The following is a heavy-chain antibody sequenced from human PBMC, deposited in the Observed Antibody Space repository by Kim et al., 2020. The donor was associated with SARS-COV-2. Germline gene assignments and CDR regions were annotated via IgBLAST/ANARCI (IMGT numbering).Heavy chain of an antibody. D-gene: IGHD2-21*02. CDR3: VKHLHVTTVTFYWCFEL. J-gene: IGHJ2*01. Sequence: GSLRLSCAASGFTFSHSAMSWVRQAPGKGLEWVSGIFGSGSGKYYADSVKGRFTISRDNSENILYLQMHNLRAEDTAVYYCVKHLHVTTVTFYWCFELWGRGTPVTVSS. CDR2: IFGSGSGK. V-gene: IGHV3-23*01. CDR1: GFTFSHSA.